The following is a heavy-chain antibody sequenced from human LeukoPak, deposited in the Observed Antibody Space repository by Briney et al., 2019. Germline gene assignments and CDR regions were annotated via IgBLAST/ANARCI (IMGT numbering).Heavy chain of an antibody. D-gene: IGHD5-18*01. CDR2: INHSGST. CDR3: ARDFVLGYSYQYAFDI. V-gene: IGHV4-34*01. J-gene: IGHJ3*02. CDR1: GGSFSGYY. Sequence: SETLSLTCAVYGGSFSGYYWSWIRRPPGKGLEWIGEINHSGSTNYNPSLKSRVTISVDTSKNQFSLKLSSVTAADTAVYYCARDFVLGYSYQYAFDIWGQGTMVTVSS.